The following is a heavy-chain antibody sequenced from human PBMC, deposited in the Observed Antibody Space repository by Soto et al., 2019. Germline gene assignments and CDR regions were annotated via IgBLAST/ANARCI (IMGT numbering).Heavy chain of an antibody. CDR1: GFTFSSYG. CDR2: ISYDGSNK. J-gene: IGHJ6*02. CDR3: AKGRITIFGVVIQYYYYGMDV. V-gene: IGHV3-30*18. D-gene: IGHD3-3*01. Sequence: SLRLSCAASGFTFSSYGMHWVRQAPGKGLEWVAVISYDGSNKYYADSVKGRFTISRDNSKNALYLQMNSLRAEDTAVYYCAKGRITIFGVVIQYYYYGMDVWGQGTTVTVSS.